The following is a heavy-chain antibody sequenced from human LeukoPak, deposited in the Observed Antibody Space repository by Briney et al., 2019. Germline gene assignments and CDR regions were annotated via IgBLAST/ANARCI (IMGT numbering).Heavy chain of an antibody. CDR3: AKRGVVIRVILVGFHKEAYYFDS. CDR2: ISGSGGST. CDR1: GITLSNYG. Sequence: GGSLRLSCAVSGITLSNYGMSWVRQAPGKGLEWVAGISGSGGSTNYADSVKGRFTISRDNPKNTLYPQMISLRAEDTAVYFCAKRGVVIRVILVGFHKEAYYFDSWGQGALVTVSS. J-gene: IGHJ4*02. V-gene: IGHV3-23*01. D-gene: IGHD3-10*01.